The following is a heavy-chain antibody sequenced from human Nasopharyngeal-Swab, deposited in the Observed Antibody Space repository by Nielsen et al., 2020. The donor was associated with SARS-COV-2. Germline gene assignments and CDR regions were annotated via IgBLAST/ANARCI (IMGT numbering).Heavy chain of an antibody. D-gene: IGHD3-10*01. CDR3: ARATDQDYYGSGSYYDY. Sequence: ASVKVSCKASGYTFTSYGISWVRQAPGQGLEWMGWINTNTGNPTYAQGFTGRFIFSLDTSVSTAYLQISSLKAEDTAVYYCARATDQDYYGSGSYYDYWGQGTLVTVSS. CDR2: INTNTGNP. CDR1: GYTFTSYG. V-gene: IGHV7-4-1*02. J-gene: IGHJ4*02.